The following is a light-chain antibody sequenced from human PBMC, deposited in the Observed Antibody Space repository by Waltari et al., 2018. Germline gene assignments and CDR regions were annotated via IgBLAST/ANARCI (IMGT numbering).Light chain of an antibody. J-gene: IGKJ1*01. CDR2: HAS. CDR3: QQGDSVPPT. CDR1: QAVSTW. V-gene: IGKV1-12*01. Sequence: EIQMTQSPSSVSASVGDRVTIPCRASQAVSTWLAWYQQKPGNSPNLLIYHASSLQSGVPSRFSGSGSGTDFTLTISSLQPEDSATYYCQQGDSVPPTFGQGTKVEIK.